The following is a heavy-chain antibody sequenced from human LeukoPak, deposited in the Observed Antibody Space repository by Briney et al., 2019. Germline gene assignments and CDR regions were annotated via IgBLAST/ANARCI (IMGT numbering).Heavy chain of an antibody. Sequence: GGALRLSCAASGFTFSDFYMSWIRQAPGKGLEWVSFINSSTTYTNYADPVEGRFTVSRDTAKNSLYLQMNSLRAEDTAVYYCARQNGDYYYGSGSYKNWFDPWGQGTLVTVSS. CDR2: INSSTTYT. J-gene: IGHJ5*02. V-gene: IGHV3-11*03. CDR1: GFTFSDFY. CDR3: ARQNGDYYYGSGSYKNWFDP. D-gene: IGHD3-10*01.